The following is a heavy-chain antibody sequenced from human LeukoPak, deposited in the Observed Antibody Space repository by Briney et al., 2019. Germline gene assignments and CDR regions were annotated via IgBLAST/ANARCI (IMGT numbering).Heavy chain of an antibody. CDR3: ARSVLVVRGVIIEAFDY. D-gene: IGHD3-10*01. Sequence: PGRSLRLSCAASGFTFSSYWMSWVRQAPGKGLEWVANIKQDGSEKYYVDSVKGRFTISRDNAKNSLYLQMNSLRAEDTAVYYCARSVLVVRGVIIEAFDYWGRGTLVTVSS. CDR1: GFTFSSYW. CDR2: IKQDGSEK. J-gene: IGHJ4*02. V-gene: IGHV3-7*01.